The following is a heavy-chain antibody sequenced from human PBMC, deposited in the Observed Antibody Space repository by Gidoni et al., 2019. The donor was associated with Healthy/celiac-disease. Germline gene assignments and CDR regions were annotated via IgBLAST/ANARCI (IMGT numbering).Heavy chain of an antibody. CDR2: IYYSGST. Sequence: QLQLQESDPGLVKPSETLSLTCTVSGGSISSSSYYWGWIRQPPGKGLEWIGSIYYSGSTYYNPYLKSRVTISVDTSKNQFSLKLSSVTAADTAVYYCARHVSGIAAAGFTYNWFDPWGQGTLVTVSS. J-gene: IGHJ5*02. V-gene: IGHV4-39*01. CDR3: ARHVSGIAAAGFTYNWFDP. CDR1: GGSISSSSYY. D-gene: IGHD6-13*01.